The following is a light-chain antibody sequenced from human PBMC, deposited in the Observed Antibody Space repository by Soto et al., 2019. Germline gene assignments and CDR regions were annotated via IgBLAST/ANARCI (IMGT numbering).Light chain of an antibody. Sequence: EFVLTQSPATLSLSPGERATLSFRASENVRTFVDWYQQKPGQAPRLLIYGASNRATGIPDRFSGSGSGTEFTLTISSLQPDDFATYYCQQYNSQWTFGQGTKVDIK. CDR3: QQYNSQWT. V-gene: IGKV3-11*01. J-gene: IGKJ1*01. CDR2: GAS. CDR1: ENVRTF.